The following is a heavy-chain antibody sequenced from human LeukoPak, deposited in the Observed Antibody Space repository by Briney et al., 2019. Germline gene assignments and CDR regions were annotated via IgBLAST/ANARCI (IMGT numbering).Heavy chain of an antibody. CDR3: AARITMVRGGNSDAFDI. D-gene: IGHD3-10*01. Sequence: SETLSLTCAVYGGSFSGYYWSWIRQPPGKGLEWIGEINHSGGTNYNPSLKSRVTISVDTSKNRFSLKLSSVTAADTAVYYCAARITMVRGGNSDAFDIWGQGTMVTVSS. J-gene: IGHJ3*02. CDR1: GGSFSGYY. V-gene: IGHV4-34*01. CDR2: INHSGGT.